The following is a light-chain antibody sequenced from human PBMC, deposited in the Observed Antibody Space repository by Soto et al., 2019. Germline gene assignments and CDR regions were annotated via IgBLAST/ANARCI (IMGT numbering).Light chain of an antibody. V-gene: IGLV2-8*01. CDR1: SSDIGGYKY. CDR3: SSYAVNSDLGV. CDR2: EVN. J-gene: IGLJ2*01. Sequence: QSVLTQPPSASGSPGQSVTISCTGTSSDIGGYKYVSWYQQHPGKAPKLMIYEVNKRPSGVPDRFSGSKSGNTASLTVSGLQAEDEADYYCSSYAVNSDLGVLGGGTKLTVL.